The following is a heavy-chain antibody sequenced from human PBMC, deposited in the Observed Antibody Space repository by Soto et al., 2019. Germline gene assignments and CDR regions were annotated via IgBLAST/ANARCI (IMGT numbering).Heavy chain of an antibody. J-gene: IGHJ4*02. CDR1: GASMSSHY. CDR3: AIAKSNHQTFDH. Sequence: SETLSLTWTVSGASMSSHYCSWIRQPPGKGLGWIGYIYYSGSTTYNPSLRSRVTMSEDTSKNQFSLMLSSVTAADTAVYYCAIAKSNHQTFDHWGQGSQVTVS. D-gene: IGHD4-4*01. CDR2: IYYSGST. V-gene: IGHV4-59*11.